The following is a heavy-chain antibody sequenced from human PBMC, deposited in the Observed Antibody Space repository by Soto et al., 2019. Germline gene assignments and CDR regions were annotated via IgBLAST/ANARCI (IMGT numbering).Heavy chain of an antibody. CDR3: AREGYCSSTSCYLSWFDP. Sequence: TSETLSLTCTVSGGSISSYYWSWIRQPPGKGLEWIGYIYYSGSTNYNPSLKSRVTISVDTSKNQFFLKLSSVTAADTAVYYCAREGYCSSTSCYLSWFDPWGQGTLVTVSS. V-gene: IGHV4-59*01. J-gene: IGHJ5*02. D-gene: IGHD2-2*01. CDR2: IYYSGST. CDR1: GGSISSYY.